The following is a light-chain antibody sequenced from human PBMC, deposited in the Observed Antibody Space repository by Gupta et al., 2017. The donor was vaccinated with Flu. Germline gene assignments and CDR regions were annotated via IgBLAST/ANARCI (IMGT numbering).Light chain of an antibody. J-gene: IGLJ2*01. CDR3: GTWDSSLSAVI. V-gene: IGLV1-51*01. CDR2: DND. CDR1: SSNIGNNY. Sequence: QSVLTQPPSMSAAPGQKVTIPCSGSSSNIGNNYVSWYQQLPGTAPKLLIYDNDNRPSGIPDRFSGSKSGTSATLGITGLQTGDEADYYCGTWDSSLSAVIFGGGTKLTVL.